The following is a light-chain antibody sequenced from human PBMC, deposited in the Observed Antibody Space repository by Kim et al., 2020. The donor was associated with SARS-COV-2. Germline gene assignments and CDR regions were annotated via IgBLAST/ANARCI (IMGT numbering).Light chain of an antibody. CDR1: QTIRTY. CDR2: DAS. Sequence: DIQMTQSPSSLSASVEDRVTITCRASQTIRTYLNWYQQKPGKAPKLLIYDASSLQGGVPSRFSGSGSGTDFTLTISSLQPEDFATYYCQHSYSTPYTFGQGTKLEIK. CDR3: QHSYSTPYT. J-gene: IGKJ2*01. V-gene: IGKV1-39*01.